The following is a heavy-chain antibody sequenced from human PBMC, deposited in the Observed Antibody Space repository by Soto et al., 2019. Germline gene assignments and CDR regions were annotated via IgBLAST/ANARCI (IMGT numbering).Heavy chain of an antibody. CDR3: AKESYGDTNNFDY. Sequence: GGSLRLSCAASGFTFSSYAMSWVRQAPGKGLEWVSAISGSVVSTYYADSVKGRFTISRDNSKNTLYLQMNSLRAEDTAVYYCAKESYGDTNNFDYWGQGTLVTVSS. V-gene: IGHV3-23*01. J-gene: IGHJ4*02. D-gene: IGHD4-17*01. CDR1: GFTFSSYA. CDR2: ISGSVVST.